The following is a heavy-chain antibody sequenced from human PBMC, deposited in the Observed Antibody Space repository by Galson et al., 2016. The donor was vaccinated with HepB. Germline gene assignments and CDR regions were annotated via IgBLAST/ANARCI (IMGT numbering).Heavy chain of an antibody. Sequence: SLRLSCAASGFIFSSYGMHWVRQAPGKGLEWVAVISYDGNKQYYADSVKGRVTISRDKSKNTLYLQMDSLKVEDTAVYYCAKDPYYYGSGGYYFDYWGQGTQVTVSS. CDR3: AKDPYYYGSGGYYFDY. CDR2: ISYDGNKQ. V-gene: IGHV3-30*18. D-gene: IGHD3-10*01. CDR1: GFIFSSYG. J-gene: IGHJ4*02.